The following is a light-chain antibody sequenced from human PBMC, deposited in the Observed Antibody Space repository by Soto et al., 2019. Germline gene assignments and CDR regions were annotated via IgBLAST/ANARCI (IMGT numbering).Light chain of an antibody. CDR3: QQYNNWPPA. CDR2: GAS. CDR1: QSVSSN. V-gene: IGKV3-15*01. Sequence: EIVMTQSPATLSVSPGERATLSCRASQSVSSNLAWYQQKPGQAPRLLFYGASTRATGIPARFSGSGSGTEFTLTVSSLQSGDFAVYYCQQYNNWPPAFGQGTKVEIK. J-gene: IGKJ1*01.